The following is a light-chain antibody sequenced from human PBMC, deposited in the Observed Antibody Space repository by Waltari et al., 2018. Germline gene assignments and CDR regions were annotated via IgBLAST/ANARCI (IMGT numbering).Light chain of an antibody. V-gene: IGKV3-20*01. Sequence: EILLTQSPGTLSLSPGEGATLSCRASQSVSSSHLAWYQQKPGQAPRLLIYGASSRATGIPDRFSGSGSGTDFTLTISRLEPEDFAVYYCQQFDSSQVTFGQGTRLDIK. J-gene: IGKJ5*01. CDR1: QSVSSSH. CDR2: GAS. CDR3: QQFDSSQVT.